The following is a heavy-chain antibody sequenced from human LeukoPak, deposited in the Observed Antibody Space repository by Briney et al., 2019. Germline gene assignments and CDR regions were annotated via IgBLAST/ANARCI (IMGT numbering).Heavy chain of an antibody. J-gene: IGHJ4*02. D-gene: IGHD2-2*01. CDR1: GPSMRNYY. V-gene: IGHV4-59*01. CDR2: TYDSGSS. CDR3: ARGWASSWYYFDF. Sequence: SQTLSLTCAVSGPSMRNYYWSWVRHPPGKGLEWIGYTYDSGSSSYNPSLRSRASISIDTSKNQFSLNLSSVTAADTAVYYCARGWASSWYYFDFWGQGTLVTVSS.